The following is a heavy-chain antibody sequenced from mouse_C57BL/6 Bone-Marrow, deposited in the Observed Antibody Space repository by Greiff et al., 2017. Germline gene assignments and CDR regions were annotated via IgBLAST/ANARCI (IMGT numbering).Heavy chain of an antibody. D-gene: IGHD1-1*01. V-gene: IGHV1-69*01. CDR2: IDPSDSYT. J-gene: IGHJ1*03. CDR3: ARREDYYYGSLWYFGG. Sequence: QVQLQQPGAELVMPGASVKLSCKASGYTFTSYWMHWVKQRPGQGLEWIGEIDPSDSYTNYNQKFKGKSTLTVDKSSSTAYMQLSSLTSEDSAVYYCARREDYYYGSLWYFGGWGTVATVTVSS. CDR1: GYTFTSYW.